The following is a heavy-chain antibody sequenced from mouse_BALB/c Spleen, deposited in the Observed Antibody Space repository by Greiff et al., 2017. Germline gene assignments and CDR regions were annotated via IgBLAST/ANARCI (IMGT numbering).Heavy chain of an antibody. Sequence: VMLVESGPGLVAPSQSLSITCTVSGFSLTSYGVHWVRQPPGKGLEWLGVIWAGGSTNYNSALMSRLSISKDNSKSQVFLKMNSLQTDDTAMYYCARDRSYYYGSSYDAMDYWGQGTSVTVSS. CDR3: ARDRSYYYGSSYDAMDY. CDR1: GFSLTSYG. CDR2: IWAGGST. V-gene: IGHV2-9*02. D-gene: IGHD1-1*01. J-gene: IGHJ4*01.